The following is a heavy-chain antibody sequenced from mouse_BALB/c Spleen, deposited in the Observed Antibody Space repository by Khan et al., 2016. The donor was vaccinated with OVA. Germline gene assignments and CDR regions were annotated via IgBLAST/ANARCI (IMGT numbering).Heavy chain of an antibody. CDR2: IWSDGST. J-gene: IGHJ4*01. CDR3: ARHQFPLSMDS. V-gene: IGHV2-6-2*01. Sequence: VQLQESGPDLVAPSQSLSITCTVSGFSLTSYAIHWVRQPPGKGLEWLVVIWSDGSTTYNSALKSRLSISTDNSKGQVFLKINSLQTDDTAMYYCARHQFPLSMDSWGQGTSVTVSS. CDR1: GFSLTSYA.